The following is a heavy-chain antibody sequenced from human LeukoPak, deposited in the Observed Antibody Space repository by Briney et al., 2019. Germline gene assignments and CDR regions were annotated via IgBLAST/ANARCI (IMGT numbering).Heavy chain of an antibody. J-gene: IGHJ6*04. CDR1: GGSISSSGYY. CDR3: XXXXRXLXXVFDXXXXLDV. D-gene: IGHD3-9*01. Sequence: SETLSLTCNVSGGSISSSGYYWGWIRQPPGKGLEWIGDIXXXGTTNYNPSLKSRITMSVDTSKNLVSLRLSSVTAADTAVYHCXXXXRXLXXVFDXXXXLDVWGKGTTVTVSS. V-gene: IGHV4-39*01. CDR2: IXXXGTT.